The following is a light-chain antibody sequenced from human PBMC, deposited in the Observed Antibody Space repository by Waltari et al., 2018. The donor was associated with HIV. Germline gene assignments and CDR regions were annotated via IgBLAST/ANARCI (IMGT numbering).Light chain of an antibody. V-gene: IGLV4-69*01. J-gene: IGLJ2*01. CDR1: SGHTNYA. Sequence: QLVLTQSPSASASLGASVKLTCTLSSGHTNYAIAWHQLQSEKGPRFLMKVNSDGSHTKGDGIPDRFSGSRSGAEHYLTISSRQAEDEADYYCQRWGTGVEFGGGTKLTVL. CDR2: VNSDGSH. CDR3: QRWGTGVE.